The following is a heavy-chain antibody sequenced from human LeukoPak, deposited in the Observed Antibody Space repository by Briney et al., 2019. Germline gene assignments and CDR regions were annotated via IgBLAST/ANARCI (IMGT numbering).Heavy chain of an antibody. Sequence: GGSLRLSCAASGFTFSSYSMNWVRQAPGKGLEWVSYISSSSSTIYYADSVKGRFTISRDNAKNSLYLQMNSLRAEDTAVYYCARDTLGITIFGVVINRGGCGMDVWGQGTTVTVSS. CDR3: ARDTLGITIFGVVINRGGCGMDV. CDR2: ISSSSSTI. CDR1: GFTFSSYS. J-gene: IGHJ6*02. V-gene: IGHV3-48*01. D-gene: IGHD3-3*01.